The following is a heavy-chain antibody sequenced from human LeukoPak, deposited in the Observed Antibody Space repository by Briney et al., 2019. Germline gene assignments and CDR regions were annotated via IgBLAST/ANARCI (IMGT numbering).Heavy chain of an antibody. CDR1: GFSFRSYG. CDR2: ISVSGDRT. CDR3: AKDWGEYFDYVWGSFTSFDS. J-gene: IGHJ4*02. Sequence: GGTLRLSCAGSGFSFRSYGMSWVRQAPGKGLEWVSGISVSGDRTYYADPVEGRFTISRDNSKSTLYLLMNSLRLEDTAVYYCAKDWGEYFDYVWGSFTSFDSWGQGTLVTVSS. V-gene: IGHV3-23*01. D-gene: IGHD3-16*01.